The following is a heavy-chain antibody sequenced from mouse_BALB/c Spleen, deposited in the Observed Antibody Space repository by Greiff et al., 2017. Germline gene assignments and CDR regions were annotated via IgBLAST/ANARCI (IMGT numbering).Heavy chain of an antibody. Sequence: VQVVESGPGLVAPSQSLSITCTVSGFSLTSYGVHWVRQPPGKGLEWLGVIWAGGSTNYNSALMSRLSISKDNSKSQVFLKMNSLQTDDTAMYYCARPRYGSSLYAMDYWGQGTSVTVSS. CDR3: ARPRYGSSLYAMDY. J-gene: IGHJ4*01. D-gene: IGHD1-1*01. V-gene: IGHV2-9*02. CDR2: IWAGGST. CDR1: GFSLTSYG.